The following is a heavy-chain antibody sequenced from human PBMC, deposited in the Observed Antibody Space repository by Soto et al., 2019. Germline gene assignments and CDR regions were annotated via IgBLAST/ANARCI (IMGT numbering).Heavy chain of an antibody. CDR3: AKVSSSWYAGFFDL. V-gene: IGHV3-23*01. J-gene: IGHJ4*02. Sequence: EVQLLESGGGLVQPGGSLRLSCTASGFTFSRHAMTWVRQAPGKGLEWVSGLSDSGGSIYYADSVKGRFTISRDNSMKTLYLQMNTLRAEDTAIYYCAKVSSSWYAGFFDLWGQGTLVPVSS. CDR1: GFTFSRHA. D-gene: IGHD6-13*01. CDR2: LSDSGGSI.